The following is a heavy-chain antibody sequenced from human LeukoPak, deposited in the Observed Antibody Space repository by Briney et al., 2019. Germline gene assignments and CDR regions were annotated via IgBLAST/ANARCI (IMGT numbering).Heavy chain of an antibody. CDR3: ASPGQTMYYYGSGPLNPYYFDY. CDR1: GGTFSSYA. J-gene: IGHJ4*02. Sequence: SVEVSCKASGGTFSSYAISWVRQAPGQGLEWMGGIIPIFGTANYAQKFQGRVTITADESTSTAYMELSSLRSEDTAVYYCASPGQTMYYYGSGPLNPYYFDYWGQGTLVTVSS. CDR2: IIPIFGTA. V-gene: IGHV1-69*13. D-gene: IGHD3-10*01.